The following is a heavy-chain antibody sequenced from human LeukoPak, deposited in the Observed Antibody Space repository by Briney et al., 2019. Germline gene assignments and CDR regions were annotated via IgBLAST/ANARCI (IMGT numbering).Heavy chain of an antibody. D-gene: IGHD3-22*01. CDR1: GFTFSSYA. Sequence: GSPRLSCAASGFTFSSYAMSWVRQPPGKGLEWIGEINHSGSTNYNPSLKSRVTMSVDTSRNQFSLNLSSVTAADTAMYYCARDSSNWRQYDCWGQGTLVTVSS. CDR3: ARDSSNWRQYDC. V-gene: IGHV4-34*01. CDR2: INHSGST. J-gene: IGHJ4*02.